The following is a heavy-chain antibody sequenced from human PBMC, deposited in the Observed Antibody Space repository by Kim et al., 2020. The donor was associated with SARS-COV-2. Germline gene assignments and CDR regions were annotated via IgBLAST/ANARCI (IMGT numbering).Heavy chain of an antibody. CDR2: IDWNSGNI. J-gene: IGHJ5*02. CDR3: AKDPRARLGSVNNWFDP. Sequence: GGSLRLSCEGSGFTFDDYAMHWVRQGPGKGLEWVSGIDWNSGNIGYADSVKGRFTISRDNGKNSLYLQMNRLRPEDTALYYCAKDPRARLGSVNNWFDPWGQGTLVTVSS. V-gene: IGHV3-9*01. D-gene: IGHD6-19*01. CDR1: GFTFDDYA.